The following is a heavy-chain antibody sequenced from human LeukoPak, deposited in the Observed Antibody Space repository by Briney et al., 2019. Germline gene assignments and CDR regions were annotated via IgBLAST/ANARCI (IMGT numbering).Heavy chain of an antibody. CDR3: ARGPWGRSSTRNNWFDP. Sequence: GGSLRLSCAASGFTFSSYAMHWVRQAPGKGLEWVAVISYDGSNKYYADSVKGRFTISRDNSKNTMYLQMNSLRAEDKAVYYCARGPWGRSSTRNNWFDPWGQGTLVTVSS. CDR2: ISYDGSNK. D-gene: IGHD2-2*01. V-gene: IGHV3-30*04. CDR1: GFTFSSYA. J-gene: IGHJ5*02.